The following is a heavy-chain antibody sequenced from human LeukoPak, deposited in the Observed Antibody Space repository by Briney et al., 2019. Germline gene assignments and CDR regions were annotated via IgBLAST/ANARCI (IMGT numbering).Heavy chain of an antibody. CDR1: GFTFSDFY. CDR2: ISSSGKTI. J-gene: IGHJ4*02. V-gene: IGHV3-11*01. Sequence: GGSLRLSCAASGFTFSDFYMTWIRQAPGKGLECVSSISSSGKTIYYADSVKGRFTISRDNAKNSLYLQMISLRAEDTAVYYCARSPGALEYWGQGTLVTVSS. CDR3: ARSPGALEY.